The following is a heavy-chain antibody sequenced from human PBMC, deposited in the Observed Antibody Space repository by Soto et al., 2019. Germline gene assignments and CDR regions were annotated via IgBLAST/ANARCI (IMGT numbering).Heavy chain of an antibody. V-gene: IGHV4-31*03. D-gene: IGHD1-1*01. CDR1: GGSISSGGYY. Sequence: SETLSLTCTVSGGSISSGGYYWSWIRQHPGKGLEWIGYIYYSGSTYYNPSLKSRVTISVDTSKNQFSLKLSSVTAADTAVYYWARARMEPEYNWFDPWGQGTLVTVSS. CDR3: ARARMEPEYNWFDP. J-gene: IGHJ5*02. CDR2: IYYSGST.